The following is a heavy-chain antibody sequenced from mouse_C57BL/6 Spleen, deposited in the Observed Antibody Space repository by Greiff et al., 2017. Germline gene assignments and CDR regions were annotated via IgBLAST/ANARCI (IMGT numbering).Heavy chain of an antibody. D-gene: IGHD4-1*01. Sequence: QVQLKQSGAELVRPGASVTLSCKASGYTFTDYEMHWVKQTPVHGLEWIGAIDPETGGTAYNQKFKGKAILTADKSSSTAYMELRSLTSEDSAVYDYTREGLANWAWFAYWGQGTLVTVSA. CDR1: GYTFTDYE. V-gene: IGHV1-15*01. CDR3: TREGLANWAWFAY. J-gene: IGHJ3*01. CDR2: IDPETGGT.